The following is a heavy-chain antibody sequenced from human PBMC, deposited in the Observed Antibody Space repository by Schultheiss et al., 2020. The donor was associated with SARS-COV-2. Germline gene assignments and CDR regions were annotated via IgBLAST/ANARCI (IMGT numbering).Heavy chain of an antibody. V-gene: IGHV3-48*02. J-gene: IGHJ5*02. CDR2: ISSSSSTK. Sequence: GGSLRLSCATSGFTFSSYSLIWVRQAPGKGLEWVSYISSSSSTKYYAGSVKGRCTISRDNAKNSLYLQMKSLRDEDTAVYYCARLESAYYTIRSWNYPWGQGTLVTVSS. CDR3: ARLESAYYTIRSWNYP. D-gene: IGHD1-7*01. CDR1: GFTFSSYS.